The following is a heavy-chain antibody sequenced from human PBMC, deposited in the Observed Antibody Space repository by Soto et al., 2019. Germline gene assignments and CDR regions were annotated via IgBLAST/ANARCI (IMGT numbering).Heavy chain of an antibody. D-gene: IGHD2-2*01. V-gene: IGHV1-46*03. CDR2: INPSGGST. CDR1: GYTFTSYY. CDR3: ARVSEYCSSTSCLYYFDY. J-gene: IGHJ4*02. Sequence: QVQLVQSGAEVKKPGASVKVSCKASGYTFTSYYMHWVRQAPGQGLEWMGIINPSGGSTSYAQKFQGRVTMTRDTSTSTVDMELSSLRSEDTAVYYCARVSEYCSSTSCLYYFDYWGQGTLVTVSS.